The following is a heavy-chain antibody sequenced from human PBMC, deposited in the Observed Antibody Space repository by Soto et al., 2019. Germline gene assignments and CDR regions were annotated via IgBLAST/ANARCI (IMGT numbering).Heavy chain of an antibody. D-gene: IGHD1-1*01. CDR1: GYPFSAYY. Sequence: GVSVKGCCQASGYPFSAYYIHLVRQAPGQALEWIPSITHTTGGTNESPQFHVWVTMTRHPSSTTAYMDLRRLRSCATAVSYCAREPATAKTEGVDFYGQGTMVTASS. CDR3: AREPATAKTEGVDF. J-gene: IGHJ4*02. V-gene: IGHV1-2*04. CDR2: ITHTTGGT.